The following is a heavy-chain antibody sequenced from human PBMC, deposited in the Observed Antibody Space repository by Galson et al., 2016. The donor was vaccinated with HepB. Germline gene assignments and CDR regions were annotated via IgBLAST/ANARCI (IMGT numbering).Heavy chain of an antibody. CDR2: IFHDGSEL. V-gene: IGHV3-33*01. J-gene: IGHJ4*02. D-gene: IGHD1-26*01. CDR1: GFNFKNYG. CDR3: VPDSDTGWSYPHY. Sequence: SLRLSCAGSGFNFKNYGMHWVRQAPGKGLEWVAVIFHDGSELYYADSVKGRFTISRDNSKNTVDLQMNSLRVEDTAFYSCVPDSDTGWSYPHYWGQGSLVTVSS.